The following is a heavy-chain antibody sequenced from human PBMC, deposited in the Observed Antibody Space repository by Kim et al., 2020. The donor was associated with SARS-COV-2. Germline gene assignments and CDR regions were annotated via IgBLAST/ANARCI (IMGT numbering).Heavy chain of an antibody. J-gene: IGHJ4*02. D-gene: IGHD3-22*01. Sequence: ASVKVSCKASGYTFTSNAIHWVRQAPGQRLEWMGWIYTDNGNTVHSQKLQDRVTISRDTSASTVYMEMSSLRSEDTAVYYCARGSTMMYELWGQGTLVTVSS. CDR3: ARGSTMMYEL. CDR1: GYTFTSNA. CDR2: IYTDNGNT. V-gene: IGHV1-3*04.